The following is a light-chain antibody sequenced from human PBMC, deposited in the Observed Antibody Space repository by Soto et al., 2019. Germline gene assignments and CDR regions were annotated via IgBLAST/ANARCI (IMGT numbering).Light chain of an antibody. CDR1: QSVSSRR. V-gene: IGKV3-20*01. CDR2: GAS. Sequence: EILLTQSPATLSLSPGERATLSCRASQSVSSRRLAWYQQKPGHAPRLLIYGASTRPIGIPDRLSGSGSGTDFTLTISRLEPEDFPVYYCQQYGNSLTFGQGTRLEIK. CDR3: QQYGNSLT. J-gene: IGKJ5*01.